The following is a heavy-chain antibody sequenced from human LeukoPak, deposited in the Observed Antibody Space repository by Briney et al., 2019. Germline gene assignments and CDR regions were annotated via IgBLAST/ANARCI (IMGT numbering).Heavy chain of an antibody. Sequence: GGSLRLFCAASGFAFSSFGMHWVRGATGKGLEWVAFISCGGSDKYNGDSVKGLFTIYRDNSKNTLYLQMNSLRAEDTAVYYCAKSKEGRYCSSSSCHEFDYWGQGTVVTVSS. CDR1: GFAFSSFG. V-gene: IGHV3-30*18. CDR3: AKSKEGRYCSSSSCHEFDY. D-gene: IGHD2-2*01. J-gene: IGHJ4*02. CDR2: ISCGGSDK.